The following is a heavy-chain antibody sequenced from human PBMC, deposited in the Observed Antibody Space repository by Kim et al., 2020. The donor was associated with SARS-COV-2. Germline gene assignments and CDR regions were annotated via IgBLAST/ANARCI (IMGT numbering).Heavy chain of an antibody. D-gene: IGHD3-22*01. V-gene: IGHV4-31*03. CDR3: ARARGGTMIVVVIGAFDI. CDR1: GGSISSGGYY. J-gene: IGHJ3*02. CDR2: IYYSGST. Sequence: SETLSLTCTVSGGSISSGGYYWSWIRQHPGKGLEWIGYIYYSGSTYYNPSLKSRVTISVDTSKNQFSLKLGSVTAADTAVYYCARARGGTMIVVVIGAFDIWGQGTMVTVSS.